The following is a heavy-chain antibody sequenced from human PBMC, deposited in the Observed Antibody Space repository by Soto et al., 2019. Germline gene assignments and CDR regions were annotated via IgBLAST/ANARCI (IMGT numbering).Heavy chain of an antibody. CDR3: ERGYSAVGAY. J-gene: IGHJ4*02. Sequence: QVRLQQGGAGLSKPSETLSLTCAVFGGSFSGYYSIWIRQPPGKGLEWIGEINHSGGTENNPSRTSRVTIAVDTSKNQFSLKLSSVTAADTAVYYSERGYSAVGAYWGQGTLVTVSS. CDR1: GGSFSGYY. V-gene: IGHV4-34*01. CDR2: INHSGGT. D-gene: IGHD2-21*01.